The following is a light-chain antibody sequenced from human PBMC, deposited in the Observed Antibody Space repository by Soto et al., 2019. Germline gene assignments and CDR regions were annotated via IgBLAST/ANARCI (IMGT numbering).Light chain of an antibody. J-gene: IGKJ4*01. V-gene: IGKV3D-15*01. Sequence: EIVMTQSPATLSVSPGERATLSCRASQSVSSNLAWYQQKPGQAPRLLIYDASNRATGIPARFSGSGSGTDFTLTISRLQPDDFAVYYCQQYGSSLTFGGGTKVDIK. CDR3: QQYGSSLT. CDR1: QSVSSN. CDR2: DAS.